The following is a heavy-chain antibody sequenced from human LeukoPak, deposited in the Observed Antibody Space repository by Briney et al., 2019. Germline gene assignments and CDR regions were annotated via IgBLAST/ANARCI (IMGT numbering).Heavy chain of an antibody. D-gene: IGHD2-15*01. CDR2: INPSGAST. V-gene: IGHV1-46*01. J-gene: IGHJ4*02. CDR3: ARHDLGSSSPFDY. CDR1: GFTFTNYY. Sequence: ASVKVSCKTSGFTFTNYYMHWVRQAPGQGLEWMGIINPSGASTTYAQKFQGRVTMTRDTSTSTDFMELSSLSSEDTAVYYCARHDLGSSSPFDYWGLGSLVTVSS.